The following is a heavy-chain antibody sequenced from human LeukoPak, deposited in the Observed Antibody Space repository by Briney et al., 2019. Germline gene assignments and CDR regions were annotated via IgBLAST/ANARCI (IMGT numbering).Heavy chain of an antibody. D-gene: IGHD2-8*01. CDR1: GFTVSSNY. J-gene: IGHJ4*02. Sequence: PGGSLRLSCAASGFTVSSNYMSSVRQAPGKGLEWVSVIYSGGSTYYADSVKGRFTISRDNSKNTLYLQMNSLRAEDTAVYYCAREANKSPFDYWGQGTLVTVSS. V-gene: IGHV3-53*01. CDR2: IYSGGST. CDR3: AREANKSPFDY.